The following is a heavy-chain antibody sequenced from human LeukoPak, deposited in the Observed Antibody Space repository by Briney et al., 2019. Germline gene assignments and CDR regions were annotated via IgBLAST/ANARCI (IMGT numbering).Heavy chain of an antibody. J-gene: IGHJ4*02. CDR1: GFTFGNYG. Sequence: PGGSLRLSCVASGFTFGNYGMNWVRQAPGKGLEWVSSIGGGGYTTYYADSVRGRFTISRDNSKNSTYLQMSSLRAEDTAIYYCAEVESSYCRFWGQGTLVTVSS. CDR3: AEVESSYCRF. D-gene: IGHD3-10*01. V-gene: IGHV3-23*01. CDR2: IGGGGYTT.